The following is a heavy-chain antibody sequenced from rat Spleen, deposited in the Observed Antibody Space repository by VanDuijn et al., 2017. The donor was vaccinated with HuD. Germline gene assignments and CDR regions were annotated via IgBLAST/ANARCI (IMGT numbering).Heavy chain of an antibody. Sequence: EVQLVESGGGLVQPGRSLKLSCAVSGFTFGDYYMAWVRQAPTKGLEGVASISPSGASTHYRDSVKGRFTISRDHAKSILYLQMDSRRSEDTATYYCATAGARVSMFAYWGQGTLVTFSS. CDR3: ATAGARVSMFAY. J-gene: IGHJ3*01. D-gene: IGHD1-4*01. CDR1: GFTFGDYY. CDR2: ISPSGAST. V-gene: IGHV5-19*01.